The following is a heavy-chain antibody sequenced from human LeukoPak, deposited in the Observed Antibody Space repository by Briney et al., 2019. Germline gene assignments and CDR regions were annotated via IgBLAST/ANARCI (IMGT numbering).Heavy chain of an antibody. CDR2: IYTSGST. J-gene: IGHJ4*02. CDR1: GGSVSSGTYY. CDR3: ARDGPSVYFDY. Sequence: PSQTLSLTCTVSGGSVSSGTYYWNRIRQPAGKGLEWIGRIYTSGSTNYNPSLKSRVTISVDTSKNHFSLKLTSVTAADTAVYYCARDGPSVYFDYWGQGALVTVSS. V-gene: IGHV4-61*02.